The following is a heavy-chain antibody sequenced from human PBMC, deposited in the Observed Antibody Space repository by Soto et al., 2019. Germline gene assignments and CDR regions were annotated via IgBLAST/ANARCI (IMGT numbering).Heavy chain of an antibody. V-gene: IGHV3-7*01. CDR3: ARDLPGGYFDY. J-gene: IGHJ4*02. CDR2: IRQDSSEK. Sequence: GGSLRLSCAASGFTFTNYWITWVRQAPGKGLEWVANIRQDSSEKSYVGSVEGRFTISRDNAKNSVYLQMNSLRAEDTAVYYCARDLPGGYFDYWGQGTLVTVSS. CDR1: GFTFTNYW.